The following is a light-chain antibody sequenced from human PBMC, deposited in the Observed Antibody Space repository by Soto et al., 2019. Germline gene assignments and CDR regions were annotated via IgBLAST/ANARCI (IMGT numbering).Light chain of an antibody. CDR3: CSYAGGYTHAV. CDR1: KLGDKY. CDR2: QDS. J-gene: IGLJ2*01. Sequence: SYELTQPPSVSVSPGQTASITCSGDKLGDKYACWYQQKPGQSPVLVIYQDSKRPSGIPERFSGSNSGNTATLTISGTQAMDEADYYCCSYAGGYTHAVFGGGTKLTVL. V-gene: IGLV3-1*01.